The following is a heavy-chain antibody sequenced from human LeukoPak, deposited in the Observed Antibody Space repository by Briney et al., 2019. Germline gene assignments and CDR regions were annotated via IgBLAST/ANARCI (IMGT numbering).Heavy chain of an antibody. D-gene: IGHD4-17*01. CDR3: ALNDYGDGLGY. CDR1: GYTFTVYY. Sequence: GASVKVSCKASGYTFTVYYIHWVRQAPGQGLEWMGWINPNSGGTNYAQRFQGRVTVTRDTSFSTAYMELSRLRSDDTAVYYCALNDYGDGLGYWGQGTLVTVFS. CDR2: INPNSGGT. J-gene: IGHJ4*02. V-gene: IGHV1-2*02.